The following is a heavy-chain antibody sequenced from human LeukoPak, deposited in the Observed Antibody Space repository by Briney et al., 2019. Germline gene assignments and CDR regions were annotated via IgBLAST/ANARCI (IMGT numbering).Heavy chain of an antibody. CDR3: AGAYDTIGYYPEFYF. Sequence: SETLSLTCTVSGGSISSYYWSWIRQPPGKGLEWIGYIYYSGSTNYNPSLKSRVTISFDTFKIQFYLKLSSVTAADTAVYYCAGAYDTIGYYPEFYFWGQGALVTVSS. J-gene: IGHJ4*02. CDR1: GGSISSYY. CDR2: IYYSGST. V-gene: IGHV4-59*08. D-gene: IGHD3-22*01.